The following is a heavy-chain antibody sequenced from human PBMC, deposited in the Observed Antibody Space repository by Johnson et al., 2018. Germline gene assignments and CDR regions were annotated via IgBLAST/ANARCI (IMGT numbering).Heavy chain of an antibody. V-gene: IGHV3-33*01. J-gene: IGHJ1*01. CDR2: IWFDGTNK. CDR3: AREAEYSVEYCQY. D-gene: IGHD5/OR15-5a*01. CDR1: GFTFSHYG. Sequence: QVQLVESGGGVVQPGRSLRLSCAASGFTFSHYGMHWVRQAPGKGLEWLALIWFDGTNKYHADSVKGRFTISRDNSKNTLDLQMHSLRGEDTAVYYCAREAEYSVEYCQYWGQGTLVTVSS.